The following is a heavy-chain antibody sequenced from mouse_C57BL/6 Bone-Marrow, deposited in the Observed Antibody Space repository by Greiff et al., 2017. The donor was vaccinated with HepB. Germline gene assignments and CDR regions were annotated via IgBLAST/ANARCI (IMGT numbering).Heavy chain of an antibody. J-gene: IGHJ3*01. CDR2: IDPENGDT. V-gene: IGHV14-4*01. D-gene: IGHD2-4*01. CDR3: TTGDYDWAY. Sequence: EVKLMESGAELVRPGASVKLSCTASGFNIKDDYMHWVKQRPEQGLEWIGWIDPENGDTEYASKFQGKATITADTSSNTAYLQLSNLTSEDTAVYYCTTGDYDWAYWGQGTLVTVSA. CDR1: GFNIKDDY.